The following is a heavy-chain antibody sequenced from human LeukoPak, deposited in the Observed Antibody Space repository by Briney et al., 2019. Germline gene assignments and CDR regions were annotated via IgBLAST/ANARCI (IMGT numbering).Heavy chain of an antibody. CDR2: ITTSGGST. D-gene: IGHD3-10*01. CDR3: AKDHYVSGRYDAFDI. Sequence: PGGSLRLSCAASGFTFSSYAMSWVRQAPGEGLGWVSSITTSGGSTYYADSVKGRFTISRDNAKNTLYLQMNSLRAEDTAVYYCAKDHYVSGRYDAFDIWGQGTMVTVSS. CDR1: GFTFSSYA. V-gene: IGHV3-23*01. J-gene: IGHJ3*02.